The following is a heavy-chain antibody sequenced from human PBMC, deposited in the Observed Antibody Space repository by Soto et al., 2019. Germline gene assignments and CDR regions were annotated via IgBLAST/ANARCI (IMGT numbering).Heavy chain of an antibody. V-gene: IGHV4-39*01. J-gene: IGHJ3*02. CDR3: ARRGDYYDSSGYQNDAFDI. CDR1: GGSISSSSYY. CDR2: IYYSGST. Sequence: QLQLQESGPGLVKPSETLSLTCTVSGGSISSSSYYWGWIRQPPGKGLEWIGSIYYSGSTYYNPSLKSRVTISVDTSKNQFSLKLSSVTAAATAVYYWARRGDYYDSSGYQNDAFDIWGQGTMVTVSS. D-gene: IGHD3-22*01.